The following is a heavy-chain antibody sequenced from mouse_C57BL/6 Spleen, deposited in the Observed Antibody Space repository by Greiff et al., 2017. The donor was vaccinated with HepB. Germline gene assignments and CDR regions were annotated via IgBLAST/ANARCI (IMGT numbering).Heavy chain of an antibody. CDR2: IDPEDGET. D-gene: IGHD1-1*01. Sequence: VHVKQSGAELVKPGASVKLSCTASGFNIKDYYMHWVKQRTEQGLEWIGRIDPEDGETKYAPKFQGKATITADTSSNTAYLQLSSLTSEDTAVYYCASTPGSFYAMDYWGQGTSVTVSS. V-gene: IGHV14-2*01. CDR1: GFNIKDYY. J-gene: IGHJ4*01. CDR3: ASTPGSFYAMDY.